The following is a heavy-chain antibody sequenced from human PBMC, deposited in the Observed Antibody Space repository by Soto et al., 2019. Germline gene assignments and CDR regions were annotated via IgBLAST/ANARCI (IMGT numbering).Heavy chain of an antibody. Sequence: QITLKESGPTLVKPTQTLTLTCTFSGFSLSTSGVGVGWIRQPPGKALEWLALIYWDDDKRYSPSLKSRLTITKDTSKNQVVLTMTNMDPVDTATYYCAHSYHYDYIWGSYRTFDYWGQGTLVTVSS. CDR1: GFSLSTSGVG. J-gene: IGHJ4*02. CDR2: IYWDDDK. CDR3: AHSYHYDYIWGSYRTFDY. V-gene: IGHV2-5*02. D-gene: IGHD3-16*02.